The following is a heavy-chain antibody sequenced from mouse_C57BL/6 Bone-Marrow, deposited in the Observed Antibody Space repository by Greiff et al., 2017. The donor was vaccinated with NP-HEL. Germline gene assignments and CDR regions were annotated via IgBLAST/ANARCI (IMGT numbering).Heavy chain of an antibody. D-gene: IGHD2-3*01. CDR2: ISYDGSN. Sequence: EVKLEESGPGLVKPSQSLSLTCSVTGYSITSGYYWNWIRQFPGNKLEWMGYISYDGSNNYNPSLKNRISITRDTSKNQFFLKLNSVTTEDTATYYCASRLYDFYWYFDVWGTGTTVTVSS. J-gene: IGHJ1*03. V-gene: IGHV3-6*01. CDR1: GYSITSGYY. CDR3: ASRLYDFYWYFDV.